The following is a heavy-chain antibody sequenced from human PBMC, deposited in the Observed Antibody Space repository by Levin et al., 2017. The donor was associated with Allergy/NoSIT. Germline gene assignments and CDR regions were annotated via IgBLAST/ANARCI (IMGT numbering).Heavy chain of an antibody. Sequence: ASVKVSCKASGGTFSSYAISWVRQAPGQGLEWMGGIIPIFGTANYAQKFQGRVTITADESTSTAYMELSSLRSEDTAVYYCARGWGSFHQRQIPGYSSSWYPYYYGMDVWGQGTTVTVSS. CDR2: IIPIFGTA. J-gene: IGHJ6*02. CDR3: ARGWGSFHQRQIPGYSSSWYPYYYGMDV. CDR1: GGTFSSYA. D-gene: IGHD6-13*01. V-gene: IGHV1-69*13.